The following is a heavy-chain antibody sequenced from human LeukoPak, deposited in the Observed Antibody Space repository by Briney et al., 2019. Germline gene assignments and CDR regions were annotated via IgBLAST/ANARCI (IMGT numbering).Heavy chain of an antibody. CDR3: ARVFTIFGVVRWFDP. Sequence: SETLSLTCTVSGGSISSSSYYWGWIRQPPGKGLEWIGSIYYSGSTYYNPSLKSRVTISVDTSKNQFSLKLSSVTAADTAVYYSARVFTIFGVVRWFDPWGQGTLVTVSS. D-gene: IGHD3-3*01. V-gene: IGHV4-39*07. CDR2: IYYSGST. CDR1: GGSISSSSYY. J-gene: IGHJ5*02.